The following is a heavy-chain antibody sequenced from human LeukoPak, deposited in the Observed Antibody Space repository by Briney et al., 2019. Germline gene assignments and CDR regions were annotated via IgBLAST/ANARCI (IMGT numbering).Heavy chain of an antibody. CDR3: AELGITMIGGV. D-gene: IGHD3-10*02. Sequence: PGGSLRLSCAASGFTFSSYWMSWVRQAPGKGLEWVANIKQDGSEKYYEDSVKGRFTISRDNAKNSLYLQMNSLRAEDTAVYYCAELGITMIGGVWGKGTTVTISS. V-gene: IGHV3-7*01. CDR2: IKQDGSEK. CDR1: GFTFSSYW. J-gene: IGHJ6*04.